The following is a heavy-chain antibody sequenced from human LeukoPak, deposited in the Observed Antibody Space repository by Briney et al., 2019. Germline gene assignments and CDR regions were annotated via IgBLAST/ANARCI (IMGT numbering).Heavy chain of an antibody. Sequence: SETLSLTCTVSGGSISSSSYHWGWIRQPPGKGLEWIGSIYYSGSTYYNPSLKSRVTISVDTSKNQFSLKLSSVTAADTAVYYCASAYGDRYYYYYGMDVWGQGTTVTVSS. CDR1: GGSISSSSYH. CDR2: IYYSGST. CDR3: ASAYGDRYYYYYGMDV. V-gene: IGHV4-39*01. D-gene: IGHD4-17*01. J-gene: IGHJ6*01.